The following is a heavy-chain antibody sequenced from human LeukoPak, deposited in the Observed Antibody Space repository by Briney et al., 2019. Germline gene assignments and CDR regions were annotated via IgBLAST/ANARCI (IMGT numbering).Heavy chain of an antibody. J-gene: IGHJ4*02. D-gene: IGHD2-15*01. CDR1: GFTFSSYS. CDR3: ARANCSGGSCYTDY. Sequence: GGSLRLSCAASGFTFSSYSMNWVRQAPGKGLEWVSSISSSSSYIYYADSVEGRFTISRDNAKNSLYLQMNSLRAEDTAVYYCARANCSGGSCYTDYWGQGTLVTVSS. CDR2: ISSSSSYI. V-gene: IGHV3-21*01.